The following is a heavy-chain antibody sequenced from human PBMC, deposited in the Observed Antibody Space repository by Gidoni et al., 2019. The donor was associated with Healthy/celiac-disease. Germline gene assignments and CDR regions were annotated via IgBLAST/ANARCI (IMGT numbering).Heavy chain of an antibody. CDR2: IWYDGSNN. J-gene: IGHJ4*02. D-gene: IGHD1-26*01. V-gene: IGHV3-33*01. Sequence: QVQLVESGGGVVQPGRSLRLSCDASGFTFSSYGMHWVRQAPGKGLEWVAVIWYDGSNNYYADSVKGRFTISRDNSKNTLYLQMNSLRAEDTAVYYCARDRSSVGFDYWGQGTLVTVSS. CDR3: ARDRSSVGFDY. CDR1: GFTFSSYG.